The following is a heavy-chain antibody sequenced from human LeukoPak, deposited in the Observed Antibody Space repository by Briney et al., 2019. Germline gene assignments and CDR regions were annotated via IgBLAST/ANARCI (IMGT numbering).Heavy chain of an antibody. CDR3: AREGRDYYGSGNFDY. D-gene: IGHD3-10*01. Sequence: GASVKVSCKASGYTFTSYGISWVRQAPGQGLEWMGWISAYNGNTNYAQKLQGRVTMTTDTSTSTAYMELRSLRSDDTAVYYCAREGRDYYGSGNFDYWGQGTLVTVSS. J-gene: IGHJ4*02. CDR2: ISAYNGNT. CDR1: GYTFTSYG. V-gene: IGHV1-18*01.